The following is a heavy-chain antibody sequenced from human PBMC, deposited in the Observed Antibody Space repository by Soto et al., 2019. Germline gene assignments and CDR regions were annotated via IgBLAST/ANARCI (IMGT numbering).Heavy chain of an antibody. CDR3: GKVLVGATGHTDSDS. CDR1: GGSINSNDYY. J-gene: IGHJ4*02. V-gene: IGHV4-39*01. Sequence: PSETLSLTCSVSGGSINSNDYYWGWIRQPPGKGLEWIGNIDYNGATYYNPSLKSRVTVTKDTSKHQFSLKLTSVTAADTALYYCGKVLVGATGHTDSDSWGQGTLVTVSS. D-gene: IGHD2-15*01. CDR2: IDYNGAT.